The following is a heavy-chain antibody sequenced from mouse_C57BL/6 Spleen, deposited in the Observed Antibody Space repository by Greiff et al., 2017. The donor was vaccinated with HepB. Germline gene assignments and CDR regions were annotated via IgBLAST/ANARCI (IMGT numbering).Heavy chain of an antibody. D-gene: IGHD2-12*01. J-gene: IGHJ2*01. CDR2: LYPGDGDT. V-gene: IGHV1-80*01. Sequence: QVTLKVSGAELVKPGASVKISCKASGYSFSSYWMNWVKQRPGKGLEWIGQLYPGDGDTNYNGKFKGKATLTADKSSSTAYMQLSSLTSEDSAVYFCARAYYSPLYYFDYWGQGTTLTVSS. CDR3: ARAYYSPLYYFDY. CDR1: GYSFSSYW.